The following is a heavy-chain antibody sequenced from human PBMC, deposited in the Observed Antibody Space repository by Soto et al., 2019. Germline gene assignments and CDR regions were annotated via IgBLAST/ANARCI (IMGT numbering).Heavy chain of an antibody. J-gene: IGHJ4*02. V-gene: IGHV2-26*01. D-gene: IGHD3-9*01. CDR1: GFSLSNARMG. CDR3: ARIGGNYDILTGYSAKWDFDY. CDR2: IFSNDEK. Sequence: SGPTLVNPTETLTLTCTVSGFSLSNARMGVSWIRQPPGKALEWLAHIFSNDEKSYSTSLKSRPTISKDTSKSQVVLTMTNMDPVDTATYYCARIGGNYDILTGYSAKWDFDYWGQGTLVTVSS.